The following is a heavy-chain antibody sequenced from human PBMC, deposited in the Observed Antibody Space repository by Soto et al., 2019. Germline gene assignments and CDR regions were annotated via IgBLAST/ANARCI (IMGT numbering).Heavy chain of an antibody. J-gene: IGHJ6*03. V-gene: IGHV3-48*01. CDR3: ARGEYCTNGVCYYYYYMDV. CDR2: ISSSSSTI. Sequence: GSLRLSCAASGFTFSSYSMNWVRQAPGKGLEWVSYISSSSSTIYYADSVEGRFTISRDNAKNSLYLQMNSLRAEDTAVYYCARGEYCTNGVCYYYYYMDVWGKGTTVTVSS. D-gene: IGHD2-8*01. CDR1: GFTFSSYS.